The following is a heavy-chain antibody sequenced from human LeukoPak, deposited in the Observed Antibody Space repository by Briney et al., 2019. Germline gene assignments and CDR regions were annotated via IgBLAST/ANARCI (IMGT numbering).Heavy chain of an antibody. V-gene: IGHV5-51*01. Sequence: GESLQISCKGSGYSFTNYWIGWVRQMPGKGLEWMGIMYPGDSDTRYSPSFRGQVTISADKSISTAYLQWSSLRASDTAMYYCARTSGTATRWGLDYWGQGTLVTVSS. CDR3: ARTSGTATRWGLDY. CDR2: MYPGDSDT. CDR1: GYSFTNYW. J-gene: IGHJ4*02. D-gene: IGHD5-12*01.